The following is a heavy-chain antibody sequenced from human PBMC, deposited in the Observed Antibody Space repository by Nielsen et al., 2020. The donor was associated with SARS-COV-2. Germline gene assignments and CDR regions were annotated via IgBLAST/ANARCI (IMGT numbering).Heavy chain of an antibody. Sequence: GRPDAGEGLEWGSAISGSGSSIYYADSVKGRFTISRDNSKNMFYLQMNSLRAEDTAVYYCAKETRPRYCSSTSCYTKYYYAMDVWGQGTTVTVSS. CDR3: AKETRPRYCSSTSCYTKYYYAMDV. V-gene: IGHV3-23*01. D-gene: IGHD2-2*02. J-gene: IGHJ6*02. CDR2: ISGSGSSI.